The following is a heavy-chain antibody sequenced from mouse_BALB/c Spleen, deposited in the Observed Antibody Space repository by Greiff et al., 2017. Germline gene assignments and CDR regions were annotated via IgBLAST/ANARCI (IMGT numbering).Heavy chain of an antibody. CDR2: IDPSDSET. CDR3: AREDGRLRRPLFDY. Sequence: QVHVKQSGAELVKPGAPVKLSCKASGYTFTSYWMNWVKQRPGRGLEWIGRIDPSDSETHYNQKFKDKATLTVDKSSSTAYIQLSSLTSEDSAVYYCAREDGRLRRPLFDYWGQGTTLTVSS. CDR1: GYTFTSYW. J-gene: IGHJ2*01. V-gene: IGHV1-69*02. D-gene: IGHD2-4*01.